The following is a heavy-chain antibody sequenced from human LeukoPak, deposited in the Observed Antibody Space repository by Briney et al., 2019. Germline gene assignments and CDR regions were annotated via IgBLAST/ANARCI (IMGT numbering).Heavy chain of an antibody. J-gene: IGHJ4*02. Sequence: GGSLRLSCAASGFTFSSYGMSWVRQAPGKGLEWVSAISGSGGSTYYADSVKGRFTISRDNSKNTLYLQMNSLRAEDTAVYYCAKGSALGYGVPGYWGQGTLVTVSS. CDR2: ISGSGGST. D-gene: IGHD3-10*01. V-gene: IGHV3-23*01. CDR1: GFTFSSYG. CDR3: AKGSALGYGVPGY.